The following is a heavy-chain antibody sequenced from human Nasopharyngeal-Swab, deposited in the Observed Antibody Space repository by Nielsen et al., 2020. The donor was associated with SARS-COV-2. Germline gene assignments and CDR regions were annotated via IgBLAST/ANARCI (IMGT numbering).Heavy chain of an antibody. CDR1: GSTFSSYE. CDR3: AREPPGRWLQLVFDY. J-gene: IGHJ4*02. CDR2: ISSSGSTI. Sequence: GESLKISCAASGSTFSSYEMNWVRQAPGKGLEWVSYISSSGSTIYYADSVKGRFTISRDNAKNSLYLQMNSLRAEDTAVYYCAREPPGRWLQLVFDYWGQGTLVTVSS. D-gene: IGHD5-24*01. V-gene: IGHV3-48*03.